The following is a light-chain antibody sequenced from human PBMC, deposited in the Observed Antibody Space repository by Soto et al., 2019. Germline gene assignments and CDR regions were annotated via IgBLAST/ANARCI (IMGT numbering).Light chain of an antibody. CDR1: SSDVGGYNY. CDR2: DVS. CDR3: SSYTSTNSWV. Sequence: QSALTQSASVPGSPGQSITISCTGTSSDVGGYNYVSWYQQHPGKAPKLIIYDVSNRPSGVSTRFSGSKSGNTASLTISGLQAEDEADYSCSSYTSTNSWVFGGGTKVTVL. V-gene: IGLV2-14*01. J-gene: IGLJ3*02.